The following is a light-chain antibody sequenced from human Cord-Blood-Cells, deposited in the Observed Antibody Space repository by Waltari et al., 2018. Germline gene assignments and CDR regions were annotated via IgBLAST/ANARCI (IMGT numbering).Light chain of an antibody. CDR1: SSDVGGYNY. V-gene: IGLV2-14*01. CDR2: DVS. Sequence: LTQPASVSGSPGQSITISCTGTSSDVGGYNYVSWYQQHPGKAPKLMIYDVSNRPSGVSNRFSGSKSGNTASLTISGLQAEDEADYYCSSYTSSSTLWVFGGGTKLTVL. CDR3: SSYTSSSTLWV. J-gene: IGLJ3*02.